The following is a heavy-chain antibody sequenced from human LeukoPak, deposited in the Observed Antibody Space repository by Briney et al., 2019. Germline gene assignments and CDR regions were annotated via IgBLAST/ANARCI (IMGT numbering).Heavy chain of an antibody. CDR3: AKGLGEFASAPDS. V-gene: IGHV3-23*01. CDR2: IFGNGVTT. CDR1: VFAFSNFG. D-gene: IGHD6-6*01. Sequence: GGSLRLSCAASVFAFSNFGMSWVRQAPGKGVEWVSAIFGNGVTTYYADSVKGRFIISRDNSQNRLFLQVNSLRLEDTAVYYCAKGLGEFASAPDSWGQGTLVTVSS. J-gene: IGHJ5*01.